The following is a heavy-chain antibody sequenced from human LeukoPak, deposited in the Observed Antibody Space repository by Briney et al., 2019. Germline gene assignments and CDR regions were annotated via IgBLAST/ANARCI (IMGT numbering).Heavy chain of an antibody. CDR1: GFTFSSYW. J-gene: IGHJ4*02. CDR3: ARGGPYNYYGILTGLDS. D-gene: IGHD3-9*01. CDR2: INSDGSST. V-gene: IGHV3-74*01. Sequence: GGSLRLSCAASGFTFSSYWMHWVRQAPGKGLVWVSRINSDGSSTSYADSVKGRFTISRDNAKNTLYLQMNSLRAGDTAIYYCARGGPYNYYGILTGLDSWGQGTLVTVSS.